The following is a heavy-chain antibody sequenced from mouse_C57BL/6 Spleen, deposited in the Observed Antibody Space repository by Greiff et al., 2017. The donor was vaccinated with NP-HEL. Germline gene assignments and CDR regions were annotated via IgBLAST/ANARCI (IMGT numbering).Heavy chain of an antibody. Sequence: EVKLVESGGDLVKPGGSLKLSCAASGFTFSSYGMSWVRQTPDKRLEWVATISSGGSYTYYPDSVKGRFTISRDNAKNTLYLQMSSLKSEDTAMYYCARHITTVVATRDYAMDYWGQGTSVTVSS. CDR1: GFTFSSYG. CDR2: ISSGGSYT. V-gene: IGHV5-6*01. CDR3: ARHITTVVATRDYAMDY. D-gene: IGHD1-1*01. J-gene: IGHJ4*01.